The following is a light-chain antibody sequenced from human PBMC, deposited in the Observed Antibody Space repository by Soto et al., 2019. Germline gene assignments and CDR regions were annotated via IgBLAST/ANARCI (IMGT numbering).Light chain of an antibody. V-gene: IGKV1-39*01. J-gene: IGKJ1*01. CDR3: QQTYSNSVT. CDR1: QNIDKY. CDR2: SAS. Sequence: DIRMTHSPASLSASVGDRVTVTCRASQNIDKYLHWYQQKPGKAPNLLIFSASILQSGVPSRFIGSGSGTEFTLTISGLQPEDLATYYCQQTYSNSVTFGQGTKVDIK.